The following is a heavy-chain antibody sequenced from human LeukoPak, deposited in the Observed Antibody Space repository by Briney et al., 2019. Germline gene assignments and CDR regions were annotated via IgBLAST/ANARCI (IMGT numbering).Heavy chain of an antibody. CDR2: INPNSGGT. Sequence: ASVKVSCNAAGYSFTDYYIQWVRQAPGQGLEWMGWINPNSGGTNCAQKFQGRVTVTRDTSISTVYMELSSLRSDDTAVYYCARGKSSFYWGQGTLVTVSS. J-gene: IGHJ4*02. CDR1: GYSFTDYY. V-gene: IGHV1-2*02. CDR3: ARGKSSFY.